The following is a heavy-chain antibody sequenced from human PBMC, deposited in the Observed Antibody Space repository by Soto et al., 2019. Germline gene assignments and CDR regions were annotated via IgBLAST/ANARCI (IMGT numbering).Heavy chain of an antibody. Sequence: ASVKVSCKASGYTFTSYAMHWVRQAPGQRLEWMGWINAGNGNTKYSQKFQGRVTITRDTSASTAYMELSSLRSEDTAVYYCARDGGSSGYYNNFDYWGQGTLVTVSS. CDR3: ARDGGSSGYYNNFDY. J-gene: IGHJ4*02. D-gene: IGHD3-22*01. CDR2: INAGNGNT. V-gene: IGHV1-3*01. CDR1: GYTFTSYA.